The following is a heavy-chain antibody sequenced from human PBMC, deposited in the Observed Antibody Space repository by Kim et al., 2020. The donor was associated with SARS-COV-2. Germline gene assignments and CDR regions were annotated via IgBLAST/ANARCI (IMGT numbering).Heavy chain of an antibody. V-gene: IGHV3-64D*06. CDR3: VKGIFGELAHKCYK. J-gene: IGHJ4*02. Sequence: ADSVEGRFAISRENSKNTMFLQMNSVKTEDTAVFYCVKGIFGELAHKCYKWGQGTLVTVSS. D-gene: IGHD3-10*01.